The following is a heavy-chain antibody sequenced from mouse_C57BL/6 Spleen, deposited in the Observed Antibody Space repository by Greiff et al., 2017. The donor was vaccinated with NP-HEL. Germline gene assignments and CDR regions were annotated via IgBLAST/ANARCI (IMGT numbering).Heavy chain of an antibody. CDR3: AIYDGYYGGVFFDY. CDR2: IYPRAGST. CDR1: GYTFTSYD. Sequence: VQLQQSGPELVKPGASVKLSCKASGYTFTSYDINWVKQRPGQGLEWIGWIYPRAGSTKYNEKFKGKATLTVDTSSSTAYMELHSLTSEDSAVYFCAIYDGYYGGVFFDYWGQGTTLTVSS. V-gene: IGHV1-85*01. J-gene: IGHJ2*01. D-gene: IGHD2-3*01.